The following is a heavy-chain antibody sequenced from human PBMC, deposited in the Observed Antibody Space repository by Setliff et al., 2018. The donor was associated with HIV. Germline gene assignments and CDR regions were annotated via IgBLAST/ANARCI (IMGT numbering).Heavy chain of an antibody. Sequence: PGGSLRLSCSASGFTFGDYAMTWVRQAPGKGLEWVGFIRSKAYGGTTEYAASVKGRFTISRDDSKSIAYLQMNGLKAEDTAVYYCARAKSWYYYMDVWGKGTTVTVSS. CDR3: ARAKSWYYYMDV. CDR2: IRSKAYGGTT. J-gene: IGHJ6*03. D-gene: IGHD6-13*01. V-gene: IGHV3-49*04. CDR1: GFTFGDYA.